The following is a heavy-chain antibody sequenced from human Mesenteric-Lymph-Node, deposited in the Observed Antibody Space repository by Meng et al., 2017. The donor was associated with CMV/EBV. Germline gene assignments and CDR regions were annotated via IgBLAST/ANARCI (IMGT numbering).Heavy chain of an antibody. D-gene: IGHD2-21*01. CDR1: GFIFSSYG. CDR2: IRYDGNNE. V-gene: IGHV3-30*02. J-gene: IGHJ6*02. CDR3: AKREAYRIAFKYYYVMNV. Sequence: GESLKISCAASGFIFSSYGIHWVRQAPGKGLEWVAFIRYDGNNEDYTDSVKGRFTISRDNFKNTLDLQMNSLRVEDTAVYYCAKREAYRIAFKYYYVMNVWGQGTTVTVSS.